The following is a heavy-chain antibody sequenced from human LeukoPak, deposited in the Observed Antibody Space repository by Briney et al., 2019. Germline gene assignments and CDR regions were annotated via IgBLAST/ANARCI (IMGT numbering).Heavy chain of an antibody. CDR3: ARDARSHCGTDACYGPYFDY. Sequence: GGSLRLSPAASRVSPRTVSMSSGPRTPGQGLEWISYIRGTSTAIYYADSVKGRFTISRDNARNSLYLQMNDLRAEDTGVYFCARDARSHCGTDACYGPYFDYWGQGSLVTVSS. CDR1: RVSPRTVS. CDR2: IRGTSTAI. D-gene: IGHD2-2*01. J-gene: IGHJ4*02. V-gene: IGHV3-48*01.